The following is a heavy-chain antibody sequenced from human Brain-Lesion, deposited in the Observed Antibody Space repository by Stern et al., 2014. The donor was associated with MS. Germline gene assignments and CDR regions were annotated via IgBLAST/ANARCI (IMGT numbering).Heavy chain of an antibody. Sequence: EDQLVESGGGLVQPGGSLRLSCAASGFSFSTYAMSWVRQTPGKGLQWVSAISGRGGPTYYADSVKGRFTISRDNSKNTLYLQMDSLRADDTAVYYCAKWPHHIAVAGTRYFQHWGQGTLVTVSS. D-gene: IGHD6-19*01. CDR1: GFSFSTYA. CDR2: ISGRGGPT. V-gene: IGHV3-23*04. CDR3: AKWPHHIAVAGTRYFQH. J-gene: IGHJ1*01.